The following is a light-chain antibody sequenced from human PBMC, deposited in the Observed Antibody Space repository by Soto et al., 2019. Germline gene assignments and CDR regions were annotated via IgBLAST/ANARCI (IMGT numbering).Light chain of an antibody. CDR1: QSISSY. CDR2: AAS. J-gene: IGKJ5*01. Sequence: DIQMTQSPSSLSASVGDRVTITCRASQSISSYLNWYQQKPGKATKLLIYAASSLQSGVPSRFSGSGSATDFTLTISSLQPEDFATYYCQQSSSTSVNFGQGTRLEIK. CDR3: QQSSSTSVN. V-gene: IGKV1-39*01.